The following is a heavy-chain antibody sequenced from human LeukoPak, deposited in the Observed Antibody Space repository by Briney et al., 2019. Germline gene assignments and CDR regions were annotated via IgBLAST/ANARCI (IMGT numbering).Heavy chain of an antibody. Sequence: SETLSLTCTVSGGSISSYYWSWIRQPPGKGLEWIGYIYYSGSTNYNPSLKSRVTISVGTSKSQFSLKLSSVTAADTAVYYCARDGGYYYDSSGSWFDPWGQGTLVTVSP. CDR1: GGSISSYY. V-gene: IGHV4-59*01. CDR2: IYYSGST. CDR3: ARDGGYYYDSSGSWFDP. D-gene: IGHD3-22*01. J-gene: IGHJ5*02.